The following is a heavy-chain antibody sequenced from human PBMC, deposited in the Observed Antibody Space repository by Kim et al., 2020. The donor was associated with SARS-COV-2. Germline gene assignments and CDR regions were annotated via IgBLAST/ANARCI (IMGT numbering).Heavy chain of an antibody. Sequence: GESLKISCKGSGYSFTSYWIGWVRQMPGKGLEWMGIIYPGDSDTRYSPSFQGQVTISADKSISTAYLQWSSLKASDTAMYYCARWAVVAATTYYYGMDVWGQGATVTVSS. D-gene: IGHD2-15*01. CDR3: ARWAVVAATTYYYGMDV. J-gene: IGHJ6*02. CDR2: IYPGDSDT. CDR1: GYSFTSYW. V-gene: IGHV5-51*01.